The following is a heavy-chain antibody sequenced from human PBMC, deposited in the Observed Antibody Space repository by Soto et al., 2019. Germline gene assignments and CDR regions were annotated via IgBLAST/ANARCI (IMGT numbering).Heavy chain of an antibody. D-gene: IGHD4-17*01. Sequence: SETLSLTCAVTGTSIISYYWSWIRQPPGKGLEWIGNIYYSGGATYSPSLKSRVTISVDTSKTHFSLRLTSVTAADTAVYYCALGGARWVESWGQGTLLTVS. V-gene: IGHV4-59*01. CDR1: GTSIISYY. J-gene: IGHJ4*02. CDR2: IYYSGGA. CDR3: ALGGARWVES.